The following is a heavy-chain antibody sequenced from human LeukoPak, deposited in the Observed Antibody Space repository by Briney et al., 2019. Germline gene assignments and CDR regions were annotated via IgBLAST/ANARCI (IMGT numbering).Heavy chain of an antibody. Sequence: GRSLRLSCAATGFTYSNYGMNWVRQAPGKGLEWVAVIWSGGTDKYYADSVKGRFTVSRDNSKNTLYLQMNSLRAEDTAVYYCGKRLSAREREYWGQGTLVTVSS. CDR2: IWSGGTDK. D-gene: IGHD5/OR15-5a*01. CDR1: GFTYSNYG. V-gene: IGHV3-30*18. J-gene: IGHJ4*02. CDR3: GKRLSAREREY.